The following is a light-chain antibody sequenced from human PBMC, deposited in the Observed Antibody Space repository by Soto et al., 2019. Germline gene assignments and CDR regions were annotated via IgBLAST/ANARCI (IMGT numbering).Light chain of an antibody. CDR3: HQLHGYQTT. Sequence: IQMTQSPSNLSAFVVDIVTITCRSNQNIGTNLAWYQLKPGKAPKLLSHDASRLQSGVPSTFTSSGVGRDFTLTISSLQPDDFAPYYCHQLHGYQTTFGQGTRLEI. CDR1: QNIGTN. J-gene: IGKJ5*01. CDR2: DAS. V-gene: IGKV1-5*01.